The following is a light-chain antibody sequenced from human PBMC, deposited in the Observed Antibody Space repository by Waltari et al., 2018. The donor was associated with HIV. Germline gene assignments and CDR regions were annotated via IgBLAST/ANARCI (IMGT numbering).Light chain of an antibody. Sequence: QSVLTQPPSASGTPGQRVTISCSGSSSNIGSNPINWYRQLPGTAPKRLIYSNNPWPSGVPDRVSGSKSGTSASLAISGLQTEDESDYYCAAWDDSLHGYVFGTGTKVTVV. CDR3: AAWDDSLHGYV. CDR2: SNN. V-gene: IGLV1-44*01. CDR1: SSNIGSNP. J-gene: IGLJ1*01.